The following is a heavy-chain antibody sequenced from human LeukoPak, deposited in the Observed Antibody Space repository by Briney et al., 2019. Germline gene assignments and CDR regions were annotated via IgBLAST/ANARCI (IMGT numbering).Heavy chain of an antibody. CDR3: ARARSGWYDGAWAFDY. CDR1: GYTFTGYY. Sequence: GASVKVSCKASGYTFTGYYMHWVRQAPGQGREWMGWINPNSGGTNYAQKFQGRVTMTRDTSISTAYMELSRLRSDDTAVYYCARARSGWYDGAWAFDYWGQGTLVTVSS. CDR2: INPNSGGT. D-gene: IGHD6-19*01. J-gene: IGHJ4*02. V-gene: IGHV1-2*02.